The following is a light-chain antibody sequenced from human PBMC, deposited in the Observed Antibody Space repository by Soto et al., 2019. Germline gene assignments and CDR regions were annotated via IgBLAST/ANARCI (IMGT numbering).Light chain of an antibody. CDR2: GAS. Sequence: EIVLTQSPGTLSLSPGERATLSCRASQTIISNYLAWYQQRPGQAPRLLIYGASRGATGIPDRFSGGGSGTDFTLTINGLEPEDFAVYYCQQYALSPLTFGGGTKVEI. V-gene: IGKV3-20*01. CDR1: QTIISNY. J-gene: IGKJ4*01. CDR3: QQYALSPLT.